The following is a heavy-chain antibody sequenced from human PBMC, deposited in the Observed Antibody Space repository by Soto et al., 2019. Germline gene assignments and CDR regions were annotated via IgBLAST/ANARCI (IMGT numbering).Heavy chain of an antibody. Sequence: ASVKVSCKASGYTFTGYYMHWVRQAPGQGLEWMGWINPDSGGTNYAQKFQGRVTMTRDTSISTAYMELSRLRSDDTAVYYCARDWVDTAIQGHYYYYYGMDVWGQGTTVTVSS. CDR3: ARDWVDTAIQGHYYYYYGMDV. CDR2: INPDSGGT. J-gene: IGHJ6*02. D-gene: IGHD5-18*01. CDR1: GYTFTGYY. V-gene: IGHV1-2*02.